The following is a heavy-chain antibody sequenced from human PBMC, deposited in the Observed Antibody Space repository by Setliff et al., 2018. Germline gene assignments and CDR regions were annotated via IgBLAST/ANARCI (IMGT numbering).Heavy chain of an antibody. CDR3: ATMRNYYETGNYYSSRWFDP. Sequence: SETLSLTCAVYGGSFSGFYWPWIRQSPGKGLDVIGEINHSGGIDSNPSLKSRVTISVDTSKNNFSLQLMSVTAADTAVYYCATMRNYYETGNYYSSRWFDPWGQGTLVTVSS. V-gene: IGHV4-34*01. J-gene: IGHJ5*02. CDR2: INHSGGI. CDR1: GGSFSGFY. D-gene: IGHD3-22*01.